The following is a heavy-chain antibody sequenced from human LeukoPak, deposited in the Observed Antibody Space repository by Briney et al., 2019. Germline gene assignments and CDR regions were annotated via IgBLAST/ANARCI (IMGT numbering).Heavy chain of an antibody. Sequence: GGSLRLSCAASGFTFSSYAMHWVRQAPGKGLEWVAVISYDGSNKYYADSVKGRFTISRDNSKNTLYLQMNGLRAEDTAVYYCAREPRGSGNEGVYWGQGTLVTVSS. J-gene: IGHJ4*02. D-gene: IGHD3-10*01. CDR1: GFTFSSYA. CDR3: AREPRGSGNEGVY. CDR2: ISYDGSNK. V-gene: IGHV3-30-3*01.